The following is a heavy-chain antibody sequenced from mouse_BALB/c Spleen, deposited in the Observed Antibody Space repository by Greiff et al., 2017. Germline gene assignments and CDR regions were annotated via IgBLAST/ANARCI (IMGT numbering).Heavy chain of an antibody. CDR2: INPSRGYT. CDR1: GYTFTSYT. Sequence: QVQLQQSGAELARPGASVTMSCKASGYTFTSYTMHWVKQRPGQGLEWIGYINPSRGYTNYNQKFKDKATLTADKSSSTAYMQLSSLTSEDSAVYYCARGEGNYYAMDYWGQGTSVTVSS. CDR3: ARGEGNYYAMDY. D-gene: IGHD2-1*01. J-gene: IGHJ4*01. V-gene: IGHV1-4*01.